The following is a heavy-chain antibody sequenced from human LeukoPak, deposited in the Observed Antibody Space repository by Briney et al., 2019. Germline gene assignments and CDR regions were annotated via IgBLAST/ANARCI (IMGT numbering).Heavy chain of an antibody. Sequence: SETLSLTCTVSGGSVSSADSHWGWIRQYPGKGLEWIGYISHTGSTSYNPSLKSRVMISRDTSKNQFSLMLTFVTAADTAVYYCVRAVTGTSLYDYWGQGTLVTVSS. J-gene: IGHJ4*02. CDR1: GGSVSSADSH. V-gene: IGHV4-31*03. CDR3: VRAVTGTSLYDY. CDR2: ISHTGST. D-gene: IGHD1-7*01.